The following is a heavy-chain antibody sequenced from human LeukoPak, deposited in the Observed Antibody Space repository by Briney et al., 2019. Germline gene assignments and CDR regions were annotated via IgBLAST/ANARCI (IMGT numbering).Heavy chain of an antibody. Sequence: SQTLSLTCTVSGGSISSGGYYWSWIRQHPGKGLEWIGYIYYSGSTYYNPSLKSRVTISVDTPKNQFSLKPSSVTAADTAVYYCARDGMRATGYWGQGTLVTVSS. D-gene: IGHD1-26*01. J-gene: IGHJ4*02. CDR3: ARDGMRATGY. CDR1: GGSISSGGYY. V-gene: IGHV4-31*03. CDR2: IYYSGST.